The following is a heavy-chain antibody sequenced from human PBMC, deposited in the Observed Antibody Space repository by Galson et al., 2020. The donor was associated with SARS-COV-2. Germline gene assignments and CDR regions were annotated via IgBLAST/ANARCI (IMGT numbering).Heavy chain of an antibody. D-gene: IGHD2-15*01. J-gene: IGHJ4*02. CDR3: RAFYNSGVAGNFDY. CDR2: INHDGST. CDR1: DGSFSEYY. V-gene: IGHV4-34*01. Sequence: SETLSLTCTLYDGSFSEYYWSWIRQTPGKGLEWIGEINHDGSTNYHPSLKSRVSISIDTSKNQISLRLTSVTAADTAVYYCRAFYNSGVAGNFDYWGQGALVTVSS.